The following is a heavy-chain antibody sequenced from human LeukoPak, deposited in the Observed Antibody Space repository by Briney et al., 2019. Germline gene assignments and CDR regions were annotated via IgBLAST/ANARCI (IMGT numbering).Heavy chain of an antibody. V-gene: IGHV3-21*01. CDR1: GFTFSSYS. J-gene: IGHJ4*02. CDR2: ISSSSSYV. D-gene: IGHD6-13*01. Sequence: PGGSLRLSCAASGFTFSSYSMNWVRQAPGKGLEWVSSISSSSSYVYYADSVKGRFTISRGNAKNSLYLQMNSLRAEDTAVYYCARVVPAAGTDYWGQGTLVTVSS. CDR3: ARVVPAAGTDY.